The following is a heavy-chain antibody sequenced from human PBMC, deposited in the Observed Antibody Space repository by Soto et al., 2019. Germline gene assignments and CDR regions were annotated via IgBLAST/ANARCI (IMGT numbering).Heavy chain of an antibody. J-gene: IGHJ6*02. CDR1: GFVFSSFG. CDR2: ISYDGSKT. Sequence: GGSLRLSCVGSGFVFSSFGMHWVRQAPGKGLEWVAVISYDGSKTQYADSVRGRFTISRDNSKNTLDLQMNRLRAEDTAVYYCAKDVTSRGHSYGQEVDVYYGVDVWGQGTTVTVSS. CDR3: AKDVTSRGHSYGQEVDVYYGVDV. V-gene: IGHV3-30*18. D-gene: IGHD5-18*01.